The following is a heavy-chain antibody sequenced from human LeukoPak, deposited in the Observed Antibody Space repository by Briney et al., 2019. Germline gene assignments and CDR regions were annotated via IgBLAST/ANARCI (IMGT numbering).Heavy chain of an antibody. V-gene: IGHV4-34*01. CDR1: GGSFSGYY. CDR3: ARHRVYCTTTSCYNNWIDP. CDR2: INHSGST. D-gene: IGHD2-2*01. Sequence: SETLSLTCAVYGGSFSGYYWSWIRQPPGKGLEWIGEINHSGSTNYNPSLKSRVTISVDTSKNQFSLKLSSVTAADTAVYYCARHRVYCTTTSCYNNWIDPWGQGTLVTVSS. J-gene: IGHJ5*02.